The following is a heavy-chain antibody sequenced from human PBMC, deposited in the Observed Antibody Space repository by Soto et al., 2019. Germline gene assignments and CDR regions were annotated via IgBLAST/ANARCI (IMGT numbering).Heavy chain of an antibody. CDR1: GGTFNTFA. CDR2: VIPLFNTP. V-gene: IGHV1-69*01. Sequence: QVQLVQSGAEVKKPGSSAKVSCKASGGTFNTFAFTWVRQAPGQGFEWMGGVIPLFNTPDYAQKFQGRVTITADESTSTVYLELSGLSSDDTAVYFCGLASKWELLGYFYGMDGWGQGTTVIVSS. J-gene: IGHJ6*02. CDR3: GLASKWELLGYFYGMDG. D-gene: IGHD1-26*01.